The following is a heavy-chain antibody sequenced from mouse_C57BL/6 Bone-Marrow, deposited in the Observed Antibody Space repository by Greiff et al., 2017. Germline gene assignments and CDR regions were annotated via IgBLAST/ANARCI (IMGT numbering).Heavy chain of an antibody. J-gene: IGHJ4*01. Sequence: EVQLQQSGAELVRPGASVKLSCTASGFNIKDDYMHWVKQRPEKGLEWIGWIDPENGDTEYASKFQGKATITADTSSNTAYLQLSSLTSEDTAVYYCTTYDGYPYYYAMDYWGQGTSVTVSS. V-gene: IGHV14-4*01. CDR3: TTYDGYPYYYAMDY. CDR2: IDPENGDT. D-gene: IGHD2-3*01. CDR1: GFNIKDDY.